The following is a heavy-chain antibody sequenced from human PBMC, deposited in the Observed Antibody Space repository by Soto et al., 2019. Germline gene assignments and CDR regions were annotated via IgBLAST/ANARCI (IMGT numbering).Heavy chain of an antibody. CDR2: ISTYNDNT. J-gene: IGHJ5*02. CDR3: ARASDLVNGRGNWFDP. Sequence: QVQLVQSGAEVKKPGASVKVSCKASGYTFTSFGISWVRQAPGHGLEWMGWISTYNDNTNYAQKLQGRVTMTTDTPTSTAHMELTSLISHDTAVYYCARASDLVNGRGNWFDPWGQGTLVTVSS. V-gene: IGHV1-18*01. CDR1: GYTFTSFG. D-gene: IGHD3-10*01.